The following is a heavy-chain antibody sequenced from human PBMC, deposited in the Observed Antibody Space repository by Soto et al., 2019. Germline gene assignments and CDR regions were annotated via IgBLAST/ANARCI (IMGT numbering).Heavy chain of an antibody. CDR2: ISYDGFKK. V-gene: IGHV3-30*09. J-gene: IGHJ4*02. Sequence: QVQLVESGGGVVQPGRSLRLSCAASGFTFNNYAMHWVRQAPGKGLEWVAVISYDGFKKYYADSVKGRFAISRDISNNTLYLQMNSLRAEDTAIYYCARDLEVGARFDYWGQGTLVTVSS. CDR1: GFTFNNYA. CDR3: ARDLEVGARFDY.